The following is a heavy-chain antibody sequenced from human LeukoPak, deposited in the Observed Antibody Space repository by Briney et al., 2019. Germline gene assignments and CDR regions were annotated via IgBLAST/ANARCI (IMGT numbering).Heavy chain of an antibody. CDR3: AKAKIAAAGKGAFDI. CDR2: DYYSGSS. V-gene: IGHV4-59*08. D-gene: IGHD6-13*01. J-gene: IGHJ3*02. CDR1: GGSITDYY. Sequence: SETLSLTCTVSGGSITDYYWGWIRQPPGKGLEWIGYDYYSGSSNYNPSLKSRVTISVDTSKDQFSLKLSSVTAADTAVYYCAKAKIAAAGKGAFDIWGQGTMVTVSS.